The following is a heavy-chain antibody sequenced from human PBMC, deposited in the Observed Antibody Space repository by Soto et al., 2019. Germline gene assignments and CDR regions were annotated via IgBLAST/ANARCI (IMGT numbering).Heavy chain of an antibody. V-gene: IGHV1-18*01. Sequence: ASVKVSCTASGSTFTDYGISWGRQAPGQGLEWMGWISGYNGDTKYAQKLQDRVTLTTDTSTTTAYMELRGLRSDDAAVYYCARGQFGLLRSDYWGQGTVVTVSS. CDR2: ISGYNGDT. J-gene: IGHJ4*02. CDR1: GSTFTDYG. CDR3: ARGQFGLLRSDY. D-gene: IGHD3-10*02.